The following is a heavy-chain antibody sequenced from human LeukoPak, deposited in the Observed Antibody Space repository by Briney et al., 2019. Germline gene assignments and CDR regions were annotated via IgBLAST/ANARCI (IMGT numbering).Heavy chain of an antibody. Sequence: QPGRSLRLSCAASGFTFSSYGMHWVRQAPGKGLEWVAVISYDGSNKYYVDSVKGRFTISRDNSRNTLYLQMHSLRAEDTAVYYCAKEVETASSFLDYWGQGTLVTVSS. CDR1: GFTFSSYG. J-gene: IGHJ4*02. D-gene: IGHD5-24*01. V-gene: IGHV3-30*18. CDR3: AKEVETASSFLDY. CDR2: ISYDGSNK.